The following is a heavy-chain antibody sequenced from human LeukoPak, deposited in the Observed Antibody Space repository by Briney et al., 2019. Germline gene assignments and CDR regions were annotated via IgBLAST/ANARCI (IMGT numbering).Heavy chain of an antibody. CDR1: GVSFSTDDIH. D-gene: IGHD2-8*01. Sequence: PSETLRLSCAASGVSFSTDDIHWVWIRQPPGKGLEWIGYISYSGGTYYNPSLKGRVTISVDTSKNQFSLKLTSVTAADTAVYYCARAHACVSLPTDPTGVSDIWGQGTMVTVSS. CDR3: ARAHACVSLPTDPTGVSDI. CDR2: ISYSGGT. V-gene: IGHV4-30-4*01. J-gene: IGHJ3*02.